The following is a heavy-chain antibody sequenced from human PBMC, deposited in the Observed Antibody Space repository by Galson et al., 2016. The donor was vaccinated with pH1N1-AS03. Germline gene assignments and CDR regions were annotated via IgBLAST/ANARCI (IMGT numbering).Heavy chain of an antibody. Sequence: SLRLSCAASGFSIGNYWMDWLRQAPGKGLQWVAKINQDGSVKRYVDSVKGRFTISRDNAENSLYLQMDSLRAEDTAVYYCARTNWFDYWGQGTLVTVSS. V-gene: IGHV3-7*01. CDR2: INQDGSVK. D-gene: IGHD7-27*01. CDR3: ARTNWFDY. CDR1: GFSIGNYW. J-gene: IGHJ4*02.